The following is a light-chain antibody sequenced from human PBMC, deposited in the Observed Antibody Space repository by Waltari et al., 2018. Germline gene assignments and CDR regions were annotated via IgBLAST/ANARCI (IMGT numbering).Light chain of an antibody. V-gene: IGKV3-11*01. CDR1: QDMSNY. Sequence: ELVLTQSPATLSLSPGDRATLSCRASQDMSNYLGWYQQKLGQAPRLLIYDASNRATGIPARFSGSGSATDFTLTISRLEPEDFAVYYCQQRSEWPLTFGGGTKVEIK. CDR3: QQRSEWPLT. J-gene: IGKJ4*01. CDR2: DAS.